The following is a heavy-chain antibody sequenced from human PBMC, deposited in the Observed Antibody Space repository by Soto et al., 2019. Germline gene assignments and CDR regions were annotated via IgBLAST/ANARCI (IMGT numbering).Heavy chain of an antibody. Sequence: SETLSLTCTVSGGSISSYYWSWIRQPPGKGLEWIGYIYYSGSTNYNPSLKSRVTISVDTSENPFSLKLSSVPAADTAVYYCARSKIPTVTVDYWGQGTLVTFSS. V-gene: IGHV4-59*01. CDR1: GGSISSYY. J-gene: IGHJ4*02. D-gene: IGHD4-17*01. CDR3: ARSKIPTVTVDY. CDR2: IYYSGST.